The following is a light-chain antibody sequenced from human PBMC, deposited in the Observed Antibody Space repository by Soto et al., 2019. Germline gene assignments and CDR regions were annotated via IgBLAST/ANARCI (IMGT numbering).Light chain of an antibody. CDR3: QQYAGSPRT. J-gene: IGKJ1*01. Sequence: EIVLTQSPGTLSLSPGERATLSCRASQSVNNNYLAWYQRQPGQAPRLLIYGASSRATGIPDRFSGSGSGTDFTLTISRLEPEDVAVYYCQQYAGSPRTVGQGTKVEIK. CDR2: GAS. CDR1: QSVNNNY. V-gene: IGKV3-20*01.